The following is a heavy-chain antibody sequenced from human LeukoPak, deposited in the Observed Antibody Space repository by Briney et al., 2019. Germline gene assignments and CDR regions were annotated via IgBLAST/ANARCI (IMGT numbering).Heavy chain of an antibody. CDR1: GGSISSGNYY. J-gene: IGHJ4*02. CDR3: ARDDTAMVNY. V-gene: IGHV4-61*02. D-gene: IGHD5-18*01. CDR2: IYTSGST. Sequence: SQTLSLTCTVSGGSISSGNYYWSWIRQPAGKGLEWIGRIYTSGSTNYNPSLKSRVTISVDTSKNQFSLKLSSVTAADTAVYYCARDDTAMVNYWGQGTLVTVSS.